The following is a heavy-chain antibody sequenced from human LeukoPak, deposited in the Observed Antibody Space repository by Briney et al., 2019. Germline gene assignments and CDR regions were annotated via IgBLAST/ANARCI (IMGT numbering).Heavy chain of an antibody. CDR1: GGSFSGYY. J-gene: IGHJ4*02. CDR3: ARAREAVAIDY. Sequence: SETLSLTCAVYGGSFSGYYWSWIRQPPGKGLEWIGEINHSGSTNYNPSIKSRVTISVDTSKNQFSLKLSSVTAADTAVYYCARAREAVAIDYWGQGTLVTVSS. D-gene: IGHD6-19*01. V-gene: IGHV4-34*01. CDR2: INHSGST.